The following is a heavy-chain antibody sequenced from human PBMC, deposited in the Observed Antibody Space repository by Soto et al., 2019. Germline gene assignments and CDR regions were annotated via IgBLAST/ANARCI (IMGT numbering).Heavy chain of an antibody. D-gene: IGHD6-13*01. V-gene: IGHV1-69*08. CDR2: IIPILGIA. CDR3: ARDGGSSSWYGEGNWFDP. Sequence: QVQLVQSGAEVKKPGSSVKVSCKASGGTFSSYTISWVRQAPGQGLEWMGRIIPILGIANYAQKFQRRVTITADKSTSTAYMELSSLRSEDTAVYYCARDGGSSSWYGEGNWFDPWGQGTLVTVSS. J-gene: IGHJ5*02. CDR1: GGTFSSYT.